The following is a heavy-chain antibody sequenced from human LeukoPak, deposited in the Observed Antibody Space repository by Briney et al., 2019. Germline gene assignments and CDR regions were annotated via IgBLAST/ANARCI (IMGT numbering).Heavy chain of an antibody. Sequence: GGSLRLSCAASGFTFINAWMAWVRQAPGEGLEWVGRIKAKAHGGTIEYAAPVKGRFTISRDDSKNTLYLQMNSLKTEDTAVYYCTTDGVGVEGATYDNWGQGTLVSVSS. V-gene: IGHV3-15*01. CDR2: IKAKAHGGTI. J-gene: IGHJ4*02. CDR3: TTDGVGVEGATYDN. CDR1: GFTFINAW. D-gene: IGHD1-26*01.